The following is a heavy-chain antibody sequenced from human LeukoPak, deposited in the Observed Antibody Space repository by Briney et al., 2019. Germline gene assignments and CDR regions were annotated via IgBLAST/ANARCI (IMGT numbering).Heavy chain of an antibody. CDR1: GGTFSSYA. J-gene: IGHJ4*02. Sequence: ASVKVSCKASGGTFSSYAISWVRQAPGQGLEWMGGIIPIFGTANYAQKFQGRVTITADESTSTAYMELSSLRSEDTAVYYCAKDPSARPQGYFDYWGQGTLVTVSS. CDR2: IIPIFGTA. CDR3: AKDPSARPQGYFDY. D-gene: IGHD6-6*01. V-gene: IGHV1-69*13.